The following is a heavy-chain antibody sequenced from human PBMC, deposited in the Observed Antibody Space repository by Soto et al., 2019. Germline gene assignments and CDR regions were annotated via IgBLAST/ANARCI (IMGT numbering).Heavy chain of an antibody. CDR1: GDSITNGFYY. Sequence: QVQLQESGPGLVKPSETLSLICTVSGDSITNGFYYWSWIRHLPGKGLEWIGNIYYVGTTSYNPSLKSLVTISLDRSKNQFSLTLKSVTAADTAVYYGAKNETTRPWFNPWGQGAVVIVSS. CDR2: IYYVGTT. D-gene: IGHD1-1*01. V-gene: IGHV4-31*01. J-gene: IGHJ5*02. CDR3: AKNETTRPWFNP.